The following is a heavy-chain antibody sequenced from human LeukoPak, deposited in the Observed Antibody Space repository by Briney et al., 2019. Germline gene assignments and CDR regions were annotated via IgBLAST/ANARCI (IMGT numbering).Heavy chain of an antibody. Sequence: PSETLSLTCTVSGGSISSSSYYWGWIRQPPGKGLEWIGSIYYSGSTYCNPSLKSRVTISVDTSKNQFSLKLSSVTAADTAVYYCARLAAAELYYFDYWGQGTLVTVSS. CDR2: IYYSGST. V-gene: IGHV4-39*01. D-gene: IGHD6-13*01. CDR1: GGSISSSSYY. J-gene: IGHJ4*02. CDR3: ARLAAAELYYFDY.